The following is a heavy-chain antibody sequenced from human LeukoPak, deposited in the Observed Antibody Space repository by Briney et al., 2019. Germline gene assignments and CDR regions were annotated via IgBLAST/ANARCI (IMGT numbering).Heavy chain of an antibody. J-gene: IGHJ4*02. CDR1: GFTFSDYY. CDR3: AREGYDSSGFFDY. V-gene: IGHV3-11*06. Sequence: GGSLRLSCAASGFTFSDYYMSWIRQSPGKGLEWVSYISSSSSYIYYADSVKGRFTISRDNAKNSLYLQMNSLRAEDTAVYYCAREGYDSSGFFDYWGQGTLVTVSS. CDR2: ISSSSSYI. D-gene: IGHD3-22*01.